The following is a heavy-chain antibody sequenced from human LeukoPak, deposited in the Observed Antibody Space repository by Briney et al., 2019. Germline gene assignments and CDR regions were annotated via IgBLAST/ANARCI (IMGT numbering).Heavy chain of an antibody. D-gene: IGHD2-21*02. J-gene: IGHJ4*02. CDR1: GGSIRSGDYS. V-gene: IGHV4-31*03. CDR3: AREGLSDYYFDY. Sequence: PSQTLSLTCTVSGGSIRSGDYSWNWIRQHPGKGLEWIGYIYYSGSTYYNPSLTSRVTMSVDTSKNQFSLKLSSVTAADTAVYYCAREGLSDYYFDYWGQGTLVTVSS. CDR2: IYYSGST.